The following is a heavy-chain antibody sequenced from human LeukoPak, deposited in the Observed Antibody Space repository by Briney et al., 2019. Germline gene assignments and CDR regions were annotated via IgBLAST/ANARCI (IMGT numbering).Heavy chain of an antibody. D-gene: IGHD3-10*01. CDR3: ARDQAVLLWFGELSAIDY. CDR2: ISSSSSYI. Sequence: GGSLRLSCTVSGFTLSSYEMSWIRQAPGKGLEWVSSISSSSSYIYYADSVKGRFTISRDNAKNSLYLQMNSLRAEDTAVYYCARDQAVLLWFGELSAIDYWGQGTLVTVSS. CDR1: GFTLSSYE. J-gene: IGHJ4*02. V-gene: IGHV3-21*01.